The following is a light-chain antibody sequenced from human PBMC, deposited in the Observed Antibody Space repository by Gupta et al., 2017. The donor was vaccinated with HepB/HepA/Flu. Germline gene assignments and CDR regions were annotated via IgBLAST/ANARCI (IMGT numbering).Light chain of an antibody. V-gene: IGLV1-40*01. CDR1: SSNIGAGYD. CDR3: QSYDTSLSGPWV. Sequence: SVLTQPPSESAAPGQRVTISCTGSSSNIGAGYDVHWSQQLPGTAPKLLIYGNSNRPSGVPDRFYGSKSGTSATLAITGLQAEDEADYDGQSYDTSLSGPWVFGGGTKLTVL. J-gene: IGLJ3*02. CDR2: GNS.